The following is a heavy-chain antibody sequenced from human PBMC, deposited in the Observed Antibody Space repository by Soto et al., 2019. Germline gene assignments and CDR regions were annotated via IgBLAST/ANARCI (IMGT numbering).Heavy chain of an antibody. CDR3: ARGKGMEENYYYYGLDI. CDR1: GYTFSTHA. V-gene: IGHV1-3*01. Sequence: ASVKVSCKASGYTFSTHAMHWVRQAPGQSLEWMGWINGGTGQTKHSHRFQDRVSITRDTSASTAYMELSSLRSEDTAVYYCARGKGMEENYYYYGLDIWGQGTTVTRLL. D-gene: IGHD1-1*01. J-gene: IGHJ6*02. CDR2: INGGTGQT.